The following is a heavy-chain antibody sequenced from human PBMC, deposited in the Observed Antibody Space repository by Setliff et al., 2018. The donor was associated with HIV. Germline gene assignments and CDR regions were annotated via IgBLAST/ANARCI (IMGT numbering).Heavy chain of an antibody. CDR3: ATYADRESNRFDP. CDR1: GGSFSGYY. V-gene: IGHV4-34*01. Sequence: PSETLSLTCAVYGGSFSGYYWSWIRQPPGKGLEWIGSIYYSGSTYYNPSLKSRVTISVDTSKNQFSLKPSSVTAADTAVYYCATYADRESNRFDPWGQGILVTVSS. CDR2: IYYSGST. J-gene: IGHJ5*02. D-gene: IGHD3-10*01.